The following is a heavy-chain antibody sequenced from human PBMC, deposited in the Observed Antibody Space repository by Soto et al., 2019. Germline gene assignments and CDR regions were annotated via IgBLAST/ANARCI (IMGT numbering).Heavy chain of an antibody. CDR1: GFTFSSYG. J-gene: IGHJ6*02. Sequence: SLRLSCAASGFTFSSYGMHWVRQAPGKGLEWVAVISYDGSNKYYADSVKGRFTISRDNSKNTLYLQMNSLRSDDTAVYYCARVDSYCSSTSCYLGSYGMDVWGQGTTVTVSS. CDR3: ARVDSYCSSTSCYLGSYGMDV. D-gene: IGHD2-2*01. V-gene: IGHV3-30*03. CDR2: ISYDGSNK.